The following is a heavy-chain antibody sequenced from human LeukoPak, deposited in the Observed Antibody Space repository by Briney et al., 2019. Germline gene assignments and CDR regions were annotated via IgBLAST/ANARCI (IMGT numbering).Heavy chain of an antibody. V-gene: IGHV3-53*01. Sequence: GGSLRLSCAASGFTVSSNYMSRVRQAPGKGLEWVSVIYSGGSTNYADSVEGRFTISRDNSKNTLYLQMNSLRAEDTAVYYCARLPATVTTKGYYYHYYMDVWGKGTTVTVSS. J-gene: IGHJ6*03. CDR2: IYSGGST. CDR3: ARLPATVTTKGYYYHYYMDV. CDR1: GFTVSSNY. D-gene: IGHD4-17*01.